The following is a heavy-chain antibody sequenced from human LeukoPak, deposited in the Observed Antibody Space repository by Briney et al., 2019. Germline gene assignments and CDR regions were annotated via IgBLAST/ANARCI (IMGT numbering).Heavy chain of an antibody. J-gene: IGHJ3*02. CDR2: LSAYNGNT. CDR1: GYTFTNYA. D-gene: IGHD6-13*01. Sequence: ASVKASCKASGYTFTNYAINLVRQAPGQGLEWMGWLSAYNGNTNYAQKVQGRVTMTTDTSTSTAYMELRSLRSDDTAVYYCARGWYFAFDIWGQGTMVTVSS. CDR3: ARGWYFAFDI. V-gene: IGHV1-18*01.